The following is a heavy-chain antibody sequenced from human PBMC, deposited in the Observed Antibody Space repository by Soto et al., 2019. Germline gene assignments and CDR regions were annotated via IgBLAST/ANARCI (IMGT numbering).Heavy chain of an antibody. V-gene: IGHV3-21*01. Sequence: GGSLRLSCAASGFTFSSYSMNWVRQAPGKGLEWVSSISSSSSYIYYADSVKGRFTISRDNAKNSLYLQMNSLRAEDTAVYYCARVEHYYYGMDVWGQGTTVTVYS. J-gene: IGHJ6*02. CDR3: ARVEHYYYGMDV. CDR2: ISSSSSYI. CDR1: GFTFSSYS.